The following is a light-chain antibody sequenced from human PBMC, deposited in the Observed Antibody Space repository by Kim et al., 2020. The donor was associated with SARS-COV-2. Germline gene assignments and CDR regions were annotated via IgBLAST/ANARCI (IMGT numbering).Light chain of an antibody. V-gene: IGKV1-5*03. CDR1: ETINSW. J-gene: IGKJ2*01. Sequence: SASVGDRVTITCRASETINSWLAWYQQKPGKAPKLLIQKASNLESGVPSRFSGSGSGTEFTLTISNLQPDDFATYYCQQYNTYSITFGQGTKLEI. CDR3: QQYNTYSIT. CDR2: KAS.